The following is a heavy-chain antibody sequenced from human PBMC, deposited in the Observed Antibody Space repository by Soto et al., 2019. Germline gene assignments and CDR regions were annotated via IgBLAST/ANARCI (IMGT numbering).Heavy chain of an antibody. CDR3: ARDLSYYGSGSYYYYYGMDV. D-gene: IGHD3-10*01. V-gene: IGHV3-30-3*01. Sequence: GGSLRLSCAASGFTFSSYAMHWVRQAPGKGLEWVAVISYDGSNKYYADSVKGRFTISRDNSKNTLHLQMNSLRAEDTAVYYCARDLSYYGSGSYYYYYGMDVWGQGTTVTVSS. CDR2: ISYDGSNK. CDR1: GFTFSSYA. J-gene: IGHJ6*02.